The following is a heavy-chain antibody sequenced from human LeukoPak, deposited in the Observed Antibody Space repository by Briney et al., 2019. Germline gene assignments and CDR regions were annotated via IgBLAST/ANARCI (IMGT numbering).Heavy chain of an antibody. V-gene: IGHV3-66*01. D-gene: IGHD5-18*01. J-gene: IGHJ4*02. CDR2: LYSGGSS. CDR1: GFTVSVNY. Sequence: GGSLRLSCEASGFTVSVNYVSWVRQAPGEGLEWVSTLYSGGSSHYADSVKGRFTISRDNSKNTLYLQMDTPRAEDTAVYYCARGYNYAFSFWGQGTLVTVTS. CDR3: ARGYNYAFSF.